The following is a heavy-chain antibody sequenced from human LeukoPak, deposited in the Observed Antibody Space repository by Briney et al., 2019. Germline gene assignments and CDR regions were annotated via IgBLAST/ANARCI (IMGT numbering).Heavy chain of an antibody. V-gene: IGHV4-30-4*08. CDR3: ARGSFSGYYYPSRYFDL. CDR1: GGSFSGYY. D-gene: IGHD3-22*01. Sequence: SETLSLTCAVYGGSFSGYYWSWIRRPPGKGLEWIGYIYYSGSTYYNPSLKSRVTISVDTSKNQFSLKLSSVTAADTAVYYCARGSFSGYYYPSRYFDLWGRGTLVTVSS. J-gene: IGHJ2*01. CDR2: IYYSGST.